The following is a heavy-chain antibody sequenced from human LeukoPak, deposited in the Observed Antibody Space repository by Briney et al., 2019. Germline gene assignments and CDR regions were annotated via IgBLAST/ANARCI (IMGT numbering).Heavy chain of an antibody. CDR1: GDSVSSNSAA. Sequence: SQTLSLTCAISGDSVSSNSAAWNWIRQSPSRGLEWLGRTYYRSKWYNDYAVSVKSRITINPDTSKNQFSLQLNSVTPEDTAVYYCARREDSSRWWDIYDILTGYWEYWGQGTLVTVSS. V-gene: IGHV6-1*01. CDR2: TYYRSKWYN. D-gene: IGHD3-9*01. CDR3: ARREDSSRWWDIYDILTGYWEY. J-gene: IGHJ4*02.